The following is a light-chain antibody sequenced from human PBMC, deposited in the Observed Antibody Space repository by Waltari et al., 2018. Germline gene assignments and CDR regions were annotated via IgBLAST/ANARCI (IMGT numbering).Light chain of an antibody. Sequence: IVLTQSPGTLSLSPGERATLSCRASQSVGRTLAWYQKRPGQAPRLLIYGASTRATAIPDRFSGSGSGTDFSLTISRLEPEDFAVYYCRHYVRLPVTFGQGTTVEIK. CDR2: GAS. J-gene: IGKJ1*01. CDR1: QSVGRT. V-gene: IGKV3-20*01. CDR3: RHYVRLPVT.